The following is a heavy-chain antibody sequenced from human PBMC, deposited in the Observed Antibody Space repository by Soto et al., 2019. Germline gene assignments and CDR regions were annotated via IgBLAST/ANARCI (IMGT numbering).Heavy chain of an antibody. V-gene: IGHV3-64D*06. D-gene: IGHD2-8*01. J-gene: IGHJ4*02. CDR2: ISTDGGTT. Sequence: PGGSLRLSCSASGFSNHAMHWVRQAPGKGLEYVSAISTDGGTTYYADFVKGRFTISRDNSKNRLYLQMSSLSPDDTSVYYCVRAPNPSPYWGQGTLVTVSS. CDR3: VRAPNPSPY. CDR1: GFSNHA.